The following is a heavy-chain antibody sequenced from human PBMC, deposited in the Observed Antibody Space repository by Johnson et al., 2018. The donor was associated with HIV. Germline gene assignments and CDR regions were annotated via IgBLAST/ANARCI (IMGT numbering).Heavy chain of an antibody. CDR3: ARDKVGVSAFDI. CDR2: IYSGGRT. V-gene: IGHV3-53*01. Sequence: EVQLVESGGGLIQPGGSLRLSCAASGFTVSSNYMNWVRQAPGKGLEWVSVIYSGGRTYYADSVKGRFTISRDNSKNTLYLQMNSLRAEDTAVYYCARDKVGVSAFDIWGQWTMVTVSS. CDR1: GFTVSSNY. D-gene: IGHD3-16*01. J-gene: IGHJ3*02.